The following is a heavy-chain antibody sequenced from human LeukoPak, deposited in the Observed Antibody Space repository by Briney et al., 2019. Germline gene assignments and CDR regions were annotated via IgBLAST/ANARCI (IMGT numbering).Heavy chain of an antibody. CDR3: ARDGDDFWSGYTFD. V-gene: IGHV3-7*01. CDR1: GFTFSSYW. D-gene: IGHD3-3*01. J-gene: IGHJ4*02. Sequence: GGSLRLSCAASGFTFSSYWMSWVRQAPGKGPEWVANIKQDGSEKYYVDSVKGRFTISRDNAKNSLYLQMNSLRAEDTAVYYCARDGDDFWSGYTFDWGQGTLVTVSS. CDR2: IKQDGSEK.